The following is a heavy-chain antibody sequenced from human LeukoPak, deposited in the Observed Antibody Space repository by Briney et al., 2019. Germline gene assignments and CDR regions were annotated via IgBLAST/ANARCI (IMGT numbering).Heavy chain of an antibody. D-gene: IGHD3-9*01. J-gene: IGHJ4*02. Sequence: GGSLRLSCAASGFTFSRYWMSWVRQAPGKGLEWVANIKDDGSEKYYVDSVKGRFTISRDNAKNSLYLQMNSLRAEDTAVYYCARAILRYFFDWGQGTLVTVSS. V-gene: IGHV3-7*04. CDR2: IKDDGSEK. CDR1: GFTFSRYW. CDR3: ARAILRYFFD.